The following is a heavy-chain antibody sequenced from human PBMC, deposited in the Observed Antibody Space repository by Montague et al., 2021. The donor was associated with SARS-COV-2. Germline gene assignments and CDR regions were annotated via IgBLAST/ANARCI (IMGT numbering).Heavy chain of an antibody. CDR3: ARGEGVMVYVYGMDV. Sequence: TLSLTCTVSGGSISSGGYYWSWIRQHPGKGLEWIGYIYYSGSTNYNPSPKSRLTISVDTSKNQFSLKLSSVTAADTAVYYCARGEGVMVYVYGMDVWGQGTTVTVSS. J-gene: IGHJ6*02. D-gene: IGHD2-8*01. CDR1: GGSISSGGYY. V-gene: IGHV4-31*03. CDR2: IYYSGST.